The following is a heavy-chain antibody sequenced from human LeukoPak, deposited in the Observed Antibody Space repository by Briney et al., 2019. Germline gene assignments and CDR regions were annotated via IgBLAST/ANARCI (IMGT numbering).Heavy chain of an antibody. CDR3: ARDRYYVPDN. V-gene: IGHV3-74*01. CDR2: INGDGSTT. J-gene: IGHJ4*02. Sequence: GGSLRLSCAASGFTFNTNWMHWVRQAPGKGLVWVSCINGDGSTTTYADSVKGRFTISRDNAKNTVYLQIDNLRAEDTAVYYCARDRYYVPDNWGQGTLVTVSS. CDR1: GFTFNTNW. D-gene: IGHD3-10*02.